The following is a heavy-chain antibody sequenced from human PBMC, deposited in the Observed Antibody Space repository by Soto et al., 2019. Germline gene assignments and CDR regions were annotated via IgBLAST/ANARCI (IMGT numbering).Heavy chain of an antibody. Sequence: LLKLYWKTSGYTLTKYYIQCWLQDTGQGLEWMGWINPNDGGTNYAQKFQGRVAVTRDTSISTAYMELYRLTSDDTAVYYCARDPWDDGGVTLDFWGQGTLVTVSS. CDR3: ARDPWDDGGVTLDF. CDR1: GYTLTKYY. J-gene: IGHJ4*02. D-gene: IGHD1-1*01. CDR2: INPNDGGT. V-gene: IGHV1-2*02.